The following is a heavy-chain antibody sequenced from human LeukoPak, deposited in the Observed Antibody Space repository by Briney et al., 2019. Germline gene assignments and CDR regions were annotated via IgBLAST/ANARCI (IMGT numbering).Heavy chain of an antibody. D-gene: IGHD2-21*01. CDR3: ARDLGGYSGLDY. J-gene: IGHJ4*02. V-gene: IGHV1-2*02. CDR1: GYTFTGYY. CDR2: INPNSGGT. Sequence: ASVKVSCKASGYTFTGYYMHWVRQAPGQGLEWMGWINPNSGGTNYAQKFQGRVTMTMDTSISTAYMEVSRLRSDDTAVYYCARDLGGYSGLDYWGQGTLVTVSS.